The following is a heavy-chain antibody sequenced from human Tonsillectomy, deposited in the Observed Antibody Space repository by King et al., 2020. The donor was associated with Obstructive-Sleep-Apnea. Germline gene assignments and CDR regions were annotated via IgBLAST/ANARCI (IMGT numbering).Heavy chain of an antibody. D-gene: IGHD4-17*01. CDR2: ISYDGSNK. CDR1: GFTFSSYA. V-gene: IGHV3-30-3*01. J-gene: IGHJ4*02. CDR3: ARENYGDFYFDY. Sequence: VQLQESGGGVVQPGRSLRLSCAASGFTFSSYALHWVRPAPGKGLEWVTFISYDGSNKFYADSVKGRFTISRENSKNTLYLQMNSLRAEDTAVYYCARENYGDFYFDYWGQGTLVTVSS.